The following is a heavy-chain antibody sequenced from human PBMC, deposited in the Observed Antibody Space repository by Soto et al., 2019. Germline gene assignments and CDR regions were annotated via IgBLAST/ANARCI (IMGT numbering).Heavy chain of an antibody. D-gene: IGHD2-8*01. J-gene: IGHJ6*02. CDR2: INAGNDNT. CDR1: GYTLTSHD. CDR3: AKNGQPPYYYYGLDV. Sequence: ASVKVSCKASGYTLTSHDVHWVRQAPGQRLEWMGWINAGNDNTQYSQKFQGRVTFTRDTSASTVYMELSGLKSDDTAIYYCAKNGQPPYYYYGLDVWGQGTKVTVSS. V-gene: IGHV1-3*01.